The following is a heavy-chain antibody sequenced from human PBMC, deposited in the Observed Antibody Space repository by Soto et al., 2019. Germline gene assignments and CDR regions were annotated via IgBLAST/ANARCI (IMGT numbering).Heavy chain of an antibody. CDR3: AMVDVYVTPSPQDV. V-gene: IGHV1-18*01. CDR2: ISAYNGNT. D-gene: IGHD3-16*01. Sequence: ASVKVSCKASGYTFTSYGISWVRQAPGQGLEWMGWISAYNGNTNYAQKLQGRVTLTTDTSTSTAYMELRSLRSNDTAIYYCAMVDVYVTPSPQDVWGQGTTVTGSS. J-gene: IGHJ6*02. CDR1: GYTFTSYG.